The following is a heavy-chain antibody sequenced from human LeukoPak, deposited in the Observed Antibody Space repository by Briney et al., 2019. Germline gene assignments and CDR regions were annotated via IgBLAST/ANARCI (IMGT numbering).Heavy chain of an antibody. V-gene: IGHV4-39*01. CDR3: ARRKNDFWSGYFDY. Sequence: SETLSLTCTVSGGSISSSSYYWGWIRQPPGKGLEWIGSIYYSGSTYYNPSLKSRVTISVDTSKNQYSLKLSSVTAADTAVYYCARRKNDFWSGYFDYWGQGTLVTVSS. CDR1: GGSISSSSYY. J-gene: IGHJ4*02. CDR2: IYYSGST. D-gene: IGHD3-3*01.